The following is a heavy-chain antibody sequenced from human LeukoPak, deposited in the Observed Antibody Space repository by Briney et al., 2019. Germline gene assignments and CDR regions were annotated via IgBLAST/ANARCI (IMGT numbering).Heavy chain of an antibody. CDR2: IKMDERSA. J-gene: IGHJ4*02. V-gene: IGHV3-74*03. CDR3: ATVFKGSSLQDY. CDR1: GFTITNNW. D-gene: IGHD3-10*01. Sequence: GGSLRLSCTVSGFTITNNWMYWVRHAPGRGLVGVSRIKMDERSAVYADAVKGRFIISRDKAKNTVYLQNNTLRADDTAVYYCATVFKGSSLQDYWGQGTMVTVSS.